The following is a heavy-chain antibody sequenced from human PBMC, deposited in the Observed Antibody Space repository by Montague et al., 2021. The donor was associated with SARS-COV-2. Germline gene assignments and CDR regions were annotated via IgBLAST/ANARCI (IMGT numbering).Heavy chain of an antibody. Sequence: SETLSLTCSVPGGSISNYFWSWIRQTPGKGLEWIGYIYYSGSTNYNPSLKSRVTISVDTSKNQFSLKLSSVTAADTAVYYCARAGSGSYSFYYYYGMDVWGQGTTVTVSS. J-gene: IGHJ6*02. CDR3: ARAGSGSYSFYYYYGMDV. V-gene: IGHV4-59*08. D-gene: IGHD3-10*01. CDR2: IYYSGST. CDR1: GGSISNYF.